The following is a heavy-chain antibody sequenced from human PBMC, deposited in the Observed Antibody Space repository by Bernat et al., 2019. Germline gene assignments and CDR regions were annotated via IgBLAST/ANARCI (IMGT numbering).Heavy chain of an antibody. CDR3: AKGPYCSGGSCYSNSFDY. V-gene: IGHV3-9*01. CDR2: ISWNSGRI. J-gene: IGHJ4*02. CDR1: GFTFSNAW. Sequence: EVQMEESGGGPVKPGGSLRLSCAASGFTFSNAWMNWVRQAPGKGLEWVSGISWNSGRIVYADSVKGRFTISRDNAKNSLYLQMNSLRAEDTALYYCAKGPYCSGGSCYSNSFDYWGQGTLVTVSS. D-gene: IGHD2-15*01.